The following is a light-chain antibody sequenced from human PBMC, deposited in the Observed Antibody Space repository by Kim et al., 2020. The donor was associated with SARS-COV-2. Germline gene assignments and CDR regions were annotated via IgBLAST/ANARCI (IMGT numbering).Light chain of an antibody. J-gene: IGLJ3*02. CDR3: SSYTILNTWV. CDR2: DVS. Sequence: GQSTTLACPGTSMDMGTYNYVSWCQQHPGKAPKLMILDVSKRPSGVSSRFSGSKSANTASLTISGLQAEDEADYYCSSYTILNTWVFGGGTKVTVL. V-gene: IGLV2-14*04. CDR1: SMDMGTYNY.